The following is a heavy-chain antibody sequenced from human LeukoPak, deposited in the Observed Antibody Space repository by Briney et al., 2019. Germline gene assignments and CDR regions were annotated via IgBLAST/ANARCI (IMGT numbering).Heavy chain of an antibody. J-gene: IGHJ4*02. V-gene: IGHV3-23*01. D-gene: IGHD3-3*01. Sequence: GGSPRLSCAASGFTVSSNYMSWVRQAPGKGLEWVSAISGSGGSIYYADSVKGRFTISRDNSKNTLYLQMNSLRAEDTAVYYCAKPASEYYDFWSGYYYWGQGTLVTVSS. CDR2: ISGSGGSI. CDR1: GFTVSSNY. CDR3: AKPASEYYDFWSGYYY.